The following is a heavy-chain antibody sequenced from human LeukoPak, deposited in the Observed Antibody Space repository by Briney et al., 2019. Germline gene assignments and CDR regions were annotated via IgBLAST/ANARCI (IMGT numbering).Heavy chain of an antibody. V-gene: IGHV4-34*01. Sequence: SETLPLTCAVYGGSFSGYYWSWIRQPPGKGLEWIGEINHSGSTNSNPSLKSRVTISVDASKNQFSLKLSSVTAADTAVYYCARGGWELPEGSLDYWGQGTLVTVSS. CDR1: GGSFSGYY. CDR2: INHSGST. J-gene: IGHJ4*02. D-gene: IGHD1-26*01. CDR3: ARGGWELPEGSLDY.